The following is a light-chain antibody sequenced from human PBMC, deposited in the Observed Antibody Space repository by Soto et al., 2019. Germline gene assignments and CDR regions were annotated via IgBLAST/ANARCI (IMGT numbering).Light chain of an antibody. CDR3: QQYNNWPAIT. CDR2: GAS. CDR1: QSVSNN. J-gene: IGKJ5*01. Sequence: ETVLTQSPATLYVTPWERATFCCRAGQSVSNNLAWYQQKPGQAPRLLIYGASTRATGIPARFSGSGSGTEFTLTISSLQSEDFAVYYCQQYNNWPAITFVQGSRLE. V-gene: IGKV3D-15*01.